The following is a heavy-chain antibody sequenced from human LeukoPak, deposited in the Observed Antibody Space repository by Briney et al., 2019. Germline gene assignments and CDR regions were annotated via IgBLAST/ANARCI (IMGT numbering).Heavy chain of an antibody. CDR1: GGTFSSYA. CDR3: ARALYYGSGIYYYGMDV. V-gene: IGHV1-69*04. D-gene: IGHD3-10*01. Sequence: SVKVSCKASGGTFSSYAISWVRQAPGQGLEWMGRIIPILGIANYAQKFQGRVTITADKSTSTAYMELSSLRSEDTAVYYCARALYYGSGIYYYGMDVWGQGTTVTVSS. J-gene: IGHJ6*02. CDR2: IIPILGIA.